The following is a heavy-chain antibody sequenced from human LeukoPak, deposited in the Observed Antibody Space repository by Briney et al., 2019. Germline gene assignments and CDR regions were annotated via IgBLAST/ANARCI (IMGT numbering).Heavy chain of an antibody. Sequence: GGSLRLSCAASGFTFSSYAMHWVRQAPGKGLEWVAVISYDGSNKYYADSVKGRFTISRDNSKNTLYLQMNSLRAEDTAMYYCARVHSSSWYWFDPWGQGTLVTVSS. J-gene: IGHJ5*02. V-gene: IGHV3-30*14. CDR3: ARVHSSSWYWFDP. CDR1: GFTFSSYA. D-gene: IGHD6-13*01. CDR2: ISYDGSNK.